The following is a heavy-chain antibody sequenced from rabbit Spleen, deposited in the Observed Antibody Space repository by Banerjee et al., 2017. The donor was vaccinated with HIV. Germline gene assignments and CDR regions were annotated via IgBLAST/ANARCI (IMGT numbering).Heavy chain of an antibody. CDR1: EFDLSRFY. Sequence: QEQVVETGGGLVQPGGSLKLSCKASEFDLSRFYMSWVRQAPGKGPEWIAYIAPSFGIRTYANSVKGRFTISSDNAQNTVFLQMTSLTASDTATYFCARGLFAGSNAYTPFNLWGQGTLVTVS. J-gene: IGHJ4*01. CDR3: ARGLFAGSNAYTPFNL. V-gene: IGHV1S47*01. D-gene: IGHD8-1*01. CDR2: IAPSFGIR.